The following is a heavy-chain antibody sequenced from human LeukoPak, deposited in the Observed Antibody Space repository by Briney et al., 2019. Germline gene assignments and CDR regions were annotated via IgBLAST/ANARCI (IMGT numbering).Heavy chain of an antibody. CDR2: ISSSSSYI. CDR3: ARDLGRSDLPDY. V-gene: IGHV3-21*01. CDR1: GFTFSFYS. Sequence: GGSLRLSCADSGFTFSFYSMKWVRQAPGKGLEWVSSISSSSSYIYYADSVRGRFPISRDNAKNSLYLQMNSLRAQYTAVYYCARDLGRSDLPDYWGQGTLVTASS. J-gene: IGHJ4*02.